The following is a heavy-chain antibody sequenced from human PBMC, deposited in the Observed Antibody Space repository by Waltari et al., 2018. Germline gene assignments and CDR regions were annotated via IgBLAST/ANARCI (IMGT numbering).Heavy chain of an antibody. CDR3: AREWGVMVGTAGFYFDY. V-gene: IGHV3-21*01. CDR2: ISSGSSDI. J-gene: IGHJ4*02. D-gene: IGHD2-15*01. Sequence: EVQLVGSGGGLVKPGGSLRLSCAASGFTFSSYTMNWVRQAPGKGLEWVSSISSGSSDIYYADSVKGRFTISRDNAKNSLYLQMNSRRVEDTAVYYCAREWGVMVGTAGFYFDYWGQGALVTVSS. CDR1: GFTFSSYT.